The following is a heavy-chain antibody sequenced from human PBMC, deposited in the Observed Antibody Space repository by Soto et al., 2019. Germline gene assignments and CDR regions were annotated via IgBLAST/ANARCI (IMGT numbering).Heavy chain of an antibody. CDR2: ISSDGINQ. J-gene: IGHJ4*02. Sequence: QVQLVESGGGLVQPGRSLRLSCAASGFTFSNYVMHWVRQAPGKGLEWVALISSDGINQYYTNSVKGRFTISRDNSKSTLYMHMDSLIIEDTAVYYCVRDPDLRSSTVFGVASNFDYWGQGTLVTVSS. CDR3: VRDPDLRSSTVFGVASNFDY. CDR1: GFTFSNYV. V-gene: IGHV3-30-3*01. D-gene: IGHD3-3*01.